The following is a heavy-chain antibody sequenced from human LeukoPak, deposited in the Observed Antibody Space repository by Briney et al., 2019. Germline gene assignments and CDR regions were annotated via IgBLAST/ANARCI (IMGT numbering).Heavy chain of an antibody. V-gene: IGHV3-21*01. D-gene: IGHD3-22*01. CDR3: ARVVIQGNWFDP. CDR1: GFTFSSDA. Sequence: PGRSLRLSCVASGFTFSSDAMHWVRQAPGKGLEWVSSISSSSSYIYYADSVKGRFTISRDNAKNSLYLQMNSLRAEDTAVYYCARVVIQGNWFDPWGQGTLVTVSS. CDR2: ISSSSSYI. J-gene: IGHJ5*02.